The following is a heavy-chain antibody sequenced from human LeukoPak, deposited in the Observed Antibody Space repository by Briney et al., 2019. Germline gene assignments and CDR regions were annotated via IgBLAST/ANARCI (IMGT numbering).Heavy chain of an antibody. CDR3: ARMDLGATAFDY. V-gene: IGHV1-69*13. CDR2: IIPIFGTA. J-gene: IGHJ4*02. CDR1: GGTFSSYA. D-gene: IGHD1-26*01. Sequence: AASVEVSCKASGGTFSSYAISWVRQAPGQGLEWMGGIIPIFGTANYAQKFQGRVTITADESTSTAYMELSSLRSEDTAVYYCARMDLGATAFDYWGQGTLVTVSS.